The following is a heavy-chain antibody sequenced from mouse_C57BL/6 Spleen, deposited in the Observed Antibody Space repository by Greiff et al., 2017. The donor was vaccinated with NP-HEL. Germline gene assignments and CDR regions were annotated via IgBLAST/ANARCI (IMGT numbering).Heavy chain of an antibody. V-gene: IGHV1-61*01. CDR3: ARLGYYGSSSYYYAMDY. CDR1: GYTFTSYW. Sequence: QVQLKQPGAELVRPGSSVKLSCKASGYTFTSYWMDWVKQRPGQGLEWIGNIYPSDSETHYNQKFKDKATLTVDKSSSTAYMQLSSLTSEDSAVYYCARLGYYGSSSYYYAMDYWGQGTSVTVSS. J-gene: IGHJ4*01. CDR2: IYPSDSET. D-gene: IGHD1-1*01.